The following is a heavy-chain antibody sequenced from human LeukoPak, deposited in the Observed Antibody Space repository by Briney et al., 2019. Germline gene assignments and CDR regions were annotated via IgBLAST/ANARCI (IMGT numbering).Heavy chain of an antibody. D-gene: IGHD3-3*01. CDR3: ARHGRFLSV. J-gene: IGHJ6*04. CDR2: INHSGST. CDR1: GGSFSGYY. Sequence: PSETLSLTCAVYGGSFSGYYWSWIRQPPGKGLEWIGEINHSGSTNYNPSLKSRVTISVDTSKNQFSPKLSSVTAADTAVYYCARHGRFLSVWGKGTTVTVSS. V-gene: IGHV4-34*01.